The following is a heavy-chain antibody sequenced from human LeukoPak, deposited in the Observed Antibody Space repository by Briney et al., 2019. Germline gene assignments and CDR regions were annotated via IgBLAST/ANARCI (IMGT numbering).Heavy chain of an antibody. CDR3: ARNHILGYWHFDL. CDR2: IYSGGNT. D-gene: IGHD1-26*01. J-gene: IGHJ2*01. CDR1: VFTVSSNF. V-gene: IGHV3-53*01. Sequence: GGSLRLSCTVAVFTVSSNFMSWVRQAPEKGLEWVSVIYSGGNTYYADSVSGRFTISRDNSKNTVYLQMNSLRADDTAVYYCARNHILGYWHFDLWGRGTLVTVSS.